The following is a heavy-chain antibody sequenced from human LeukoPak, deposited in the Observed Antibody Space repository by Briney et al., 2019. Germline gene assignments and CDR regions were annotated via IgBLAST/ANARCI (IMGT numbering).Heavy chain of an antibody. J-gene: IGHJ4*02. Sequence: SETLSLTCGVSGGSISSTNWWTWIRQPPGKGLEWIGEVHLDGRTNYNPSLESRLTMSVDLSENHISLKLTSVTAADTAVYYCARLESYSSGWYVGYWGQGTLVTVSS. D-gene: IGHD6-19*01. V-gene: IGHV4-4*02. CDR2: VHLDGRT. CDR1: GGSISSTNW. CDR3: ARLESYSSGWYVGY.